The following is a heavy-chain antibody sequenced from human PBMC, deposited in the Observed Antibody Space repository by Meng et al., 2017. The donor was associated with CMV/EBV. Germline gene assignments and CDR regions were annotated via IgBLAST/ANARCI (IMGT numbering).Heavy chain of an antibody. D-gene: IGHD2-2*01. Sequence: SVNVSCQASGCTFSSYSITWVRQAPGQGLEWMGRIIPMLGIANYAQKFQGRVTITADRSTSTAYMEQSSLRSEDTAVYYCASQYCYGTSCYDYYYYYAMDVWGQGTTVTVSS. CDR3: ASQYCYGTSCYDYYYYYAMDV. CDR1: GCTFSSYS. CDR2: IIPMLGIA. V-gene: IGHV1-69*02. J-gene: IGHJ6*02.